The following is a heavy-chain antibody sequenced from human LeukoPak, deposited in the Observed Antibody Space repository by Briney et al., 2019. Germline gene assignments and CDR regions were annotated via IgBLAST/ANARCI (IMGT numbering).Heavy chain of an antibody. CDR1: GFTFSSYA. J-gene: IGHJ4*02. CDR2: ISSSAGST. CDR3: AKDRHYYGSGSSLFDY. V-gene: IGHV3-23*01. Sequence: GGSLRLSCAASGFTFSSYAMSWVRQAPGKGLEWVSAISSSAGSTYYADSGEGRFTISRHNYKNTLYLQMDSLRAEDADVYYCAKDRHYYGSGSSLFDYWGQGALVTVSS. D-gene: IGHD3-10*01.